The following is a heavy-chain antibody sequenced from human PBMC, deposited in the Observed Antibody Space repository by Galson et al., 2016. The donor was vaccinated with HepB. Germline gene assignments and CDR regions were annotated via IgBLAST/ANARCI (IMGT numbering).Heavy chain of an antibody. CDR2: IISIFGTG. CDR1: GGTFSSYT. Sequence: SVKVSCKASGGTFSSYTINWVRQAPGQGLEWMGGIISIFGTGNYAQKFQGRVTITADKSTSTAYMELSSLRSEDTAVYYCATRSGFSRNWFDPWGQGTLVTVSS. V-gene: IGHV1-69*06. D-gene: IGHD1-14*01. J-gene: IGHJ5*02. CDR3: ATRSGFSRNWFDP.